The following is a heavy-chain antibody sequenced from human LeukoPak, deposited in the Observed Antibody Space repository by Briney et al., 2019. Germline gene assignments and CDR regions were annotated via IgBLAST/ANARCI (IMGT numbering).Heavy chain of an antibody. CDR1: GFSFGDSD. J-gene: IGHJ4*02. D-gene: IGHD1-1*01. V-gene: IGHV3-23*01. CDR2: INYYGRST. CDR3: AKDPNWEGGY. Sequence: PGGSLRLSCAASGFSFGDSDMNWFRQAPGEGLHWVSNINYYGRSTYYADSVKGRFIISRDNSKSMLFLQMNSLRAEDTALYYCAKDPNWEGGYWGQGTLVTVSS.